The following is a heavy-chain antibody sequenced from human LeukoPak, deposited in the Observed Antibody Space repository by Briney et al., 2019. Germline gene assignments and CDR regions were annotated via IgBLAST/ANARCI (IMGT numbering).Heavy chain of an antibody. CDR1: GGSISSSIYY. Sequence: SETLSLACSVSGGSISSSIYYWGWIRQPPGKGLEWIGSIYYSGSTYYNPALKSRVTISVDTSKNQFSLKLRSVTAADTAVYYCARRLGGSGSYYYWGQGTLVTVSS. CDR3: ARRLGGSGSYYY. V-gene: IGHV4-39*01. D-gene: IGHD3-10*01. J-gene: IGHJ4*02. CDR2: IYYSGST.